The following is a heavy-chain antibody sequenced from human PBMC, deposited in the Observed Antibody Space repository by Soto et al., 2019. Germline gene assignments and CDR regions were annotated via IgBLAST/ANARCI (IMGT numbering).Heavy chain of an antibody. J-gene: IGHJ5*02. CDR3: AKEKISTSCCNWFDP. CDR2: ISGGGIYT. D-gene: IGHD2-2*01. V-gene: IGHV3-23*01. CDR1: GFTFSSYS. Sequence: GGSLRLSCAASGFTFSSYSMNWVRQAPGKDLEWVSSISGGGIYTYYADSVRGRFTSSRDNSKDTLYLQLNSLRAEDTAVYYCAKEKISTSCCNWFDPWGQGTLVTVSS.